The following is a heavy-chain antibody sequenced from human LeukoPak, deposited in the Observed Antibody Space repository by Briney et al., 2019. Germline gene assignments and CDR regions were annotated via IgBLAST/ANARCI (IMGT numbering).Heavy chain of an antibody. CDR3: ASLLTPYQGSGGGGTDV. V-gene: IGHV3-74*01. CDR2: ISGDGSLT. D-gene: IGHD3-10*01. CDR1: GFTFSTHW. Sequence: GGSRTLAWAASGFTFSTHWMYWVRQPPGRELVWVSRISGDGSLTSYADSVKRRFTISRENAKDTLYLQMTSLRVEDTAVYPCASLLTPYQGSGGGGTDVWGQGTTVTVSS. J-gene: IGHJ6*02.